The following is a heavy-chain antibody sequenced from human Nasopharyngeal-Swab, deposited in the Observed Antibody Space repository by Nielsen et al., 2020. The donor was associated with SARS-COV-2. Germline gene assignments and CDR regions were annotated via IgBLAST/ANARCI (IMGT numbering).Heavy chain of an antibody. D-gene: IGHD3-3*01. J-gene: IGHJ6*03. Sequence: SVKVSCKASGYTFTSYAMHWVRQAPGQRLEWMGWINAGNGNTKYSQKFQGRVTITRDTSASTAYMELSSLRSEDTAVYYCARICFFFGVVIRTIYYYYYYMDVWGKGTTVTVSS. V-gene: IGHV1-3*01. CDR3: ARICFFFGVVIRTIYYYYYYMDV. CDR1: GYTFTSYA. CDR2: INAGNGNT.